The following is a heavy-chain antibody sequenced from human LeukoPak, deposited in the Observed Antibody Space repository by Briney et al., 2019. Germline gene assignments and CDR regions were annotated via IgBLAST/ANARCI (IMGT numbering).Heavy chain of an antibody. D-gene: IGHD3-9*01. V-gene: IGHV3-30-3*01. CDR2: TSNDGSDK. J-gene: IGHJ6*02. CDR3: ARDSAITIFFSPLMDV. CDR1: GFLVSSKY. Sequence: GGSLRLSCAASGFLVSSKYMSWVRQAPGKGLEWVAVTSNDGSDKYYADSVKGRFTISRDNSKNTLYLQMNSLRAEDTAVYYCARDSAITIFFSPLMDVWGQGTTVTVSS.